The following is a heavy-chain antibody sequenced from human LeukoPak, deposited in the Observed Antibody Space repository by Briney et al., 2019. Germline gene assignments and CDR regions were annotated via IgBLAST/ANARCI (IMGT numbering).Heavy chain of an antibody. V-gene: IGHV3-48*01. Sequence: GGSLRLSCAASGFTFSFYWVHWVRHAPGKGLEWVSYISSSSSAIDYADSVKGRFTISRDNAKNSLYLKMNSLRAEDTAVYYCARATTQAAAAAGRNYHYMDVWGKGTTVTVSS. CDR3: ARATTQAAAAAGRNYHYMDV. D-gene: IGHD6-13*01. J-gene: IGHJ6*03. CDR1: GFTFSFYW. CDR2: ISSSSSAI.